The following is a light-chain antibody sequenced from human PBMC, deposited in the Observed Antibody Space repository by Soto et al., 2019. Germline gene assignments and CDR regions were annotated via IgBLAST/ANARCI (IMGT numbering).Light chain of an antibody. V-gene: IGKV3-11*01. J-gene: IGKJ3*01. CDR1: QSIGSY. Sequence: EFVMTQSPSTLSVSPVECSTLSCIASQSIGSYLAWYQHKLGQPPRLLIYDASNRATGIPVRFSGSGSGTDFTLTISSLEPEDFAVYYCQQRSTWPPFSFGPGTKVDNK. CDR3: QQRSTWPPFS. CDR2: DAS.